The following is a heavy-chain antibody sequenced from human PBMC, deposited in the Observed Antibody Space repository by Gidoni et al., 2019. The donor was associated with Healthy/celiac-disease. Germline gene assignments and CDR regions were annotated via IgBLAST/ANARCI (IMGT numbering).Heavy chain of an antibody. D-gene: IGHD2-15*01. CDR1: GYTFTSYG. J-gene: IGHJ4*02. Sequence: QLQLVQSGAEVKKPGASVKVSCTASGYTFTSYGISWVRQAPGQGLEWMGWISAYNGNTNYAQKLQGRVTMTTDTSTSTAYMKLRSLRSDDTAVYYCARKSYCSGGSCYFSFGHWGQGTLVTVSS. V-gene: IGHV1-18*01. CDR2: ISAYNGNT. CDR3: ARKSYCSGGSCYFSFGH.